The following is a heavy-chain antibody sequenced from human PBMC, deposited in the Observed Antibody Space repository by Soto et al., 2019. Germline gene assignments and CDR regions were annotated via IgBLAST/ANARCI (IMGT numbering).Heavy chain of an antibody. CDR1: GFTFSSYE. CDR3: ARDLYGGYSDY. Sequence: GGSLRLSCAASGFTFSSYEINWVRQAPGKGLEWVSYISSSGSTIYYADSVKGRFTISRDNAKNSLYLQINSLRAEDTAVYYCARDLYGGYSDYWGQGTLVTVSS. CDR2: ISSSGSTI. J-gene: IGHJ4*02. D-gene: IGHD5-12*01. V-gene: IGHV3-48*03.